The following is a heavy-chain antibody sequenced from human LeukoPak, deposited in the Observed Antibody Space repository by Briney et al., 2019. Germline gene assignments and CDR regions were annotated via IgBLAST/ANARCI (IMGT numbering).Heavy chain of an antibody. Sequence: PGGSLTLSCTASGFTFSSYDMHWVRQAPGKGLEYVSAFSSNGGSTYYANSVKGRFTISRDNSKNTLYLQMGSLRAEDMAVYYCARVLGEDGYNCVAFDIWGQGTMVTVSS. J-gene: IGHJ3*02. CDR3: ARVLGEDGYNCVAFDI. CDR2: FSSNGGST. D-gene: IGHD5-24*01. V-gene: IGHV3-64*01. CDR1: GFTFSSYD.